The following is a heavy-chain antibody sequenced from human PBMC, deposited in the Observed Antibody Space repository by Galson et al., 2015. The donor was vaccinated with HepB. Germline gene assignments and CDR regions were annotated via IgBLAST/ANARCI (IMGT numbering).Heavy chain of an antibody. Sequence: QSGAEVKKPGESLKISCKGSGYSFTNYWIAWVRQMPGKGLEWMGLIYPGDSDARYSPSFQGQVTMSADKSSSTVYLQWGSLKASDTAIYYCARLGSGSYFPQMHNWFDPWGQGTLVTVSS. D-gene: IGHD3-10*01. CDR1: GYSFTNYW. CDR2: IYPGDSDA. V-gene: IGHV5-51*01. J-gene: IGHJ5*02. CDR3: ARLGSGSYFPQMHNWFDP.